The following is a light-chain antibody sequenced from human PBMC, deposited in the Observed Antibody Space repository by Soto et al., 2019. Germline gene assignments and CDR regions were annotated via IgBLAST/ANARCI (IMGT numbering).Light chain of an antibody. V-gene: IGKV3-20*01. CDR3: QQYGSSPRA. Sequence: EIVLTQSPGTLSFSPGERATLSCRASQSVRSNYLAWYQQNTGRAPRLLISVASSRATGIPDRVSGSGSGTDFTLTIGRLEPEDFAVYYCQQYGSSPRAVGGGTKVEI. J-gene: IGKJ4*01. CDR1: QSVRSNY. CDR2: VAS.